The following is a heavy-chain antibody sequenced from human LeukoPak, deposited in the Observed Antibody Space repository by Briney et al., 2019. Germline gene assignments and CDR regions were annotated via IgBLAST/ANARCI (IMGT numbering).Heavy chain of an antibody. J-gene: IGHJ6*03. V-gene: IGHV3-30*02. CDR3: AKVEEGALYYYYMDV. D-gene: IGHD1-26*01. CDR1: GFTFSSYG. CDR2: IRYDGSNK. Sequence: PGGSLRLSCAASGFTFSSYGMHWVRQAPGKGLEWVAFIRYDGSNKYYADSVKGRFTISRDNSKNTLYLQMNSLRAEDTAVYYCAKVEEGALYYYYMDVWGKGTTVTVSS.